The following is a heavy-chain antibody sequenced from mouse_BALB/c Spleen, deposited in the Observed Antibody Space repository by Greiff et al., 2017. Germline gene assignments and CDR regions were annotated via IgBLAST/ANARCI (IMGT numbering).Heavy chain of an antibody. D-gene: IGHD2-3*01. Sequence: EVKLMESGAELVKPGASVKLSCTASGFNIKDTYMHWVKQRPEQGLEWIGRIDPANGNTKYDPKFQGKATITADTSSNTAYLQLSSLTSEDTAVYYCARLGLLGAMDYWGQGTSVTVSS. CDR2: IDPANGNT. CDR3: ARLGLLGAMDY. V-gene: IGHV14-3*02. CDR1: GFNIKDTY. J-gene: IGHJ4*01.